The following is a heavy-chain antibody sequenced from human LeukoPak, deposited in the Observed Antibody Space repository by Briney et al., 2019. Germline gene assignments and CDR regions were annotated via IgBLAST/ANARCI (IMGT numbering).Heavy chain of an antibody. CDR1: GFTLSTYG. V-gene: IGHV3-30*02. D-gene: IGHD1-26*01. Sequence: GRPLRLSCAASGFTLSTYGMHWVRQAPGKGLEWVAFIRYDGSNKYYAASVKGRFTISRDNSKNTLYLQMNSLRAEDTAVYYCAKKVGAPETYYYYYMDVWGKGTTVTV. CDR2: IRYDGSNK. J-gene: IGHJ6*03. CDR3: AKKVGAPETYYYYYMDV.